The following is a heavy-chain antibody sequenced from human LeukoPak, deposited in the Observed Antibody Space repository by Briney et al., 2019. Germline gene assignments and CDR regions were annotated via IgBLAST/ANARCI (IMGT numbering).Heavy chain of an antibody. J-gene: IGHJ6*02. CDR1: GFTVSSNY. CDR3: ARVRYYYGMDV. V-gene: IGHV3-53*01. CDR2: IYSGGST. D-gene: IGHD3-3*01. Sequence: GGSLRLSCAASGFTVSSNYMSWVRQAPGKGLEWVSVIYSGGSTYYADSVKSRFTISRDNSKNTLYLQMDSLRAEDTAVYYCARVRYYYGMDVWGQGTTVTVSS.